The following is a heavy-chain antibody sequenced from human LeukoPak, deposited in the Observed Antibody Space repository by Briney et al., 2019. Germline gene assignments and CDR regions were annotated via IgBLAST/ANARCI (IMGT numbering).Heavy chain of an antibody. CDR3: ARYVVFGDTPRGHFDY. D-gene: IGHD3-10*02. V-gene: IGHV3-23*01. J-gene: IGHJ4*02. CDR1: GFTFRSYA. Sequence: GRSLRLSCAAPGFTFRSYAMSWVRQAPGKGLEWVSAISGSGGNTYYADSVKGRFTISRGNSKNTLYLQMNSLRAEDTAVYYCARYVVFGDTPRGHFDYWGQGTLVTVSS. CDR2: ISGSGGNT.